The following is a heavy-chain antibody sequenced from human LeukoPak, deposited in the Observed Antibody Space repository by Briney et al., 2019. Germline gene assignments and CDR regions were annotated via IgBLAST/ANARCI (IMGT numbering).Heavy chain of an antibody. J-gene: IGHJ1*01. CDR2: ISYDGSNK. Sequence: GGSLRLSCAASGFTFSSYGMHWVRQAPGKGLEWVAVISYDGSNKYYADSVKGRFTISRDNSKNTLYLQMNSLRAEDTAVYYCAKGPSPIWYSSSWGYFQHWGQGTLVTVSS. CDR3: AKGPSPIWYSSSWGYFQH. D-gene: IGHD6-13*01. V-gene: IGHV3-30*18. CDR1: GFTFSSYG.